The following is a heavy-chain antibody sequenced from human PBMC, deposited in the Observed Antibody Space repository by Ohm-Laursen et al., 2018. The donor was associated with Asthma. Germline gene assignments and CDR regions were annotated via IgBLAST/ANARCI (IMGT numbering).Heavy chain of an antibody. V-gene: IGHV3-21*01. CDR2: ISSGSSYI. CDR3: ARDYDFWSGYSALSVYYGMDV. D-gene: IGHD3-3*01. J-gene: IGHJ6*02. Sequence: SLRLSCAASGFTFSNAWMSWVRQAPGKGLEWVSSISSGSSYINYADSVKGRFTISRDNAKNSLYLQMNSLRAEDTAVYYCARDYDFWSGYSALSVYYGMDVWGQGTTVTVSS. CDR1: GFTFSNAW.